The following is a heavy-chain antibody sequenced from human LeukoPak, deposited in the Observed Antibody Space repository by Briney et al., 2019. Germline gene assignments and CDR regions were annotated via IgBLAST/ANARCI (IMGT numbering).Heavy chain of an antibody. D-gene: IGHD5-18*01. CDR3: ARFIRYGGQDNGFDI. Sequence: SETLSLTCTVSGGSIISSYYWNWIRQPAGKGLEWIGRIYTIGSTTNYNPSLKSRVTMSVDTSKNQFSLKLRSVTAADTAVYYYARFIRYGGQDNGFDIWGQGTMVTVSS. CDR1: GGSIISSYY. V-gene: IGHV4-4*07. CDR2: IYTIGST. J-gene: IGHJ3*02.